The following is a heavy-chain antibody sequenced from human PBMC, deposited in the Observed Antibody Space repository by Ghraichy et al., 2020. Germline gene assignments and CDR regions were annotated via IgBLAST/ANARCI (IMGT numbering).Heavy chain of an antibody. J-gene: IGHJ4*02. CDR1: GFTFSSYS. CDR3: ARERLYFYDGSGHYYFDC. D-gene: IGHD3-22*01. CDR2: LSSKGHFL. Sequence: GGSLRLSCAASGFTFSSYSMHWVRQAPGKGLEWVSSLSSKGHFLYYADSVNGRFTISRDNAENSLYLQLNSLTAEDSAVYYCARERLYFYDGSGHYYFDCWGQGTLVTVSS. V-gene: IGHV3-21*01.